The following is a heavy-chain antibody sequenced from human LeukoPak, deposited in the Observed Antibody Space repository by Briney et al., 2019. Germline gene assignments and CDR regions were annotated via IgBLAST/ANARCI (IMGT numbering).Heavy chain of an antibody. D-gene: IGHD6-19*01. CDR1: GFTFSYYW. CDR2: IKQDGSGE. V-gene: IGHV3-7*01. Sequence: PGGSLRLSCAASGFTFSYYWMHWARQAPGKGLEWVAKIKQDGSGEYYLDSVKGRFTISRDNAKNSLYLQMNSLRADDTAVYFCTTGYSSGWYNEGNYWGQGTLVTVSS. CDR3: TTGYSSGWYNEGNY. J-gene: IGHJ4*02.